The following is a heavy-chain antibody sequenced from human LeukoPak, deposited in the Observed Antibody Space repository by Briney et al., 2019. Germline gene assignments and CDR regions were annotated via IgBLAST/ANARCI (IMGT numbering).Heavy chain of an antibody. Sequence: GGSLRLSCAASGFTFRDYYMSWTRQAPGKGLEWVSYISSSGDAIYSADSVKGRFTISRDNAKNSLYLQMDSLRVEDTAVYYCVRDPRGSYPFDYWGQGTPVTVSS. D-gene: IGHD1-26*01. J-gene: IGHJ4*02. V-gene: IGHV3-11*01. CDR1: GFTFRDYY. CDR3: VRDPRGSYPFDY. CDR2: ISSSGDAI.